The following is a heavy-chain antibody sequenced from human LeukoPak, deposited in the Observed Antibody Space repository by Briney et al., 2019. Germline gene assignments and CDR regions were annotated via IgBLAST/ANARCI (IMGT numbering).Heavy chain of an antibody. CDR1: GLTFSSYW. CDR3: ARQLLWFGELFDY. D-gene: IGHD3-10*01. V-gene: IGHV3-74*01. J-gene: IGHJ4*02. CDR2: INSDGSSI. Sequence: PGGSLRLSCAASGLTFSSYWMHWVRQAPGKGLVWVSRINSDGSSITYADSAKGRFTISRDNAKNTLYLQMNSLRAEDTAVYYWARQLLWFGELFDYWGQGTLVTVSS.